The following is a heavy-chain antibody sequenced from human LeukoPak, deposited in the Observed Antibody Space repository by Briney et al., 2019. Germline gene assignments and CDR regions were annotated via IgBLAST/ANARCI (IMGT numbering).Heavy chain of an antibody. Sequence: ASAKVSCKASGYSFTNYYMHWVRQAPGQGLEWMGMINPSGGSTTYAQKFQGRVTMTRDMSTSTVYMELSSLTSEDTAVYYCARTRGYYFDYWGQGTLVTVSS. V-gene: IGHV1-46*01. CDR2: INPSGGST. J-gene: IGHJ4*02. CDR3: ARTRGYYFDY. CDR1: GYSFTNYY.